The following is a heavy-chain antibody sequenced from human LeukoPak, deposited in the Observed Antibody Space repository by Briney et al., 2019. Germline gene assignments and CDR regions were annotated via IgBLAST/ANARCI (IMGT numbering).Heavy chain of an antibody. CDR3: AKTGSFRWELGIQH. J-gene: IGHJ1*01. CDR1: DFTFSSYV. Sequence: GGSLRLSCVASDFTFSSYVMSWIRQGPGKGLEWVSTLTGSGGNTYYADSVKGRFTISRDNSKNALYLQMNSLRAEDTAVYYCAKTGSFRWELGIQHWGQGTLVTVSS. CDR2: LTGSGGNT. D-gene: IGHD1-26*01. V-gene: IGHV3-23*01.